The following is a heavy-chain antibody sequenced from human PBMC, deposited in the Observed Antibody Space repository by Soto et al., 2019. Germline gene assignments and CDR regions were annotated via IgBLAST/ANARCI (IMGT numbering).Heavy chain of an antibody. CDR1: GGSISSSNW. Sequence: SETLSLTCAVSGGSISSSNWWSWVRQPPGKGLEWIGEIYHSGSTNYNPSLKSRVTISVDKSKNQFSLKLSSVTAADTAVYYCARGLRYFDWYSNSNWFEPWGQGTLVTVSS. V-gene: IGHV4-4*02. J-gene: IGHJ5*02. CDR2: IYHSGST. D-gene: IGHD3-9*01. CDR3: ARGLRYFDWYSNSNWFEP.